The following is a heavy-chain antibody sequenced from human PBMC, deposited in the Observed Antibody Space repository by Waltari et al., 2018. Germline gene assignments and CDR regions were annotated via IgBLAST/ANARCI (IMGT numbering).Heavy chain of an antibody. J-gene: IGHJ2*01. CDR2: IIPILGIS. Sequence: QVQLVQSGAEVKKPGSSVKVSCKASGGTFSSYTISWVRQAPGQGLEWMGRIIPILGISNYAHKFQGRVTITADKSTSTAYMELSSLRSEDTAVYYCARWENYYDSSGYFHYWYFDLWGRGTLVTVSS. CDR1: GGTFSSYT. CDR3: ARWENYYDSSGYFHYWYFDL. D-gene: IGHD3-22*01. V-gene: IGHV1-69*02.